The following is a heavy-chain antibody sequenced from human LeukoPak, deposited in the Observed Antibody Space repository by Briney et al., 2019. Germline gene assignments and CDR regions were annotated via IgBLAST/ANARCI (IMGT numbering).Heavy chain of an antibody. CDR3: ASVYYYDSSGYSGDYYYYYGMDV. Sequence: PGGSLRLSCAASGFTFSSYAMSWVRQAPGKGLEWVSVIYSGGSTYYADSVKGRFTISRDNSKNTLYLQMNSLRAEDTAVYYCASVYYYDSSGYSGDYYYYYGMDVWGQGTTVTVSS. CDR2: IYSGGST. V-gene: IGHV3-66*02. CDR1: GFTFSSYA. J-gene: IGHJ6*02. D-gene: IGHD3-22*01.